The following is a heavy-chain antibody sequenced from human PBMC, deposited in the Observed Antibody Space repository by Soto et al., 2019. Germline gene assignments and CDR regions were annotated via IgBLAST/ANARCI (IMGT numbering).Heavy chain of an antibody. J-gene: IGHJ6*02. Sequence: PSETLSLTCTVSGGSVSSGSYYWSWIRQPPGKGLEWIGYIYYSGSTNYNTSLKSRVTISVDTSKNQFSLKLSSVTAADTAVYYCARATVVNSYYSYGMDVWGQGTTVTVSS. CDR1: GGSVSSGSYY. V-gene: IGHV4-61*01. CDR3: ARATVVNSYYSYGMDV. CDR2: IYYSGST. D-gene: IGHD4-17*01.